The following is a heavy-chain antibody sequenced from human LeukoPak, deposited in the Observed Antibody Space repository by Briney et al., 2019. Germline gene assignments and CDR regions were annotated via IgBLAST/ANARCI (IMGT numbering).Heavy chain of an antibody. Sequence: SETLSLTCTVSGGSISSGGYYWSWIRQHPGKGLEWIGYIYYSGSTYYNPSLKSRVTISVDTSKNQFSLKLSSVTAADTAVYYCAGLARRYYFDYWGQGTLVTVSS. J-gene: IGHJ4*02. CDR2: IYYSGST. CDR1: GGSISSGGYY. CDR3: AGLARRYYFDY. V-gene: IGHV4-31*03. D-gene: IGHD6-6*01.